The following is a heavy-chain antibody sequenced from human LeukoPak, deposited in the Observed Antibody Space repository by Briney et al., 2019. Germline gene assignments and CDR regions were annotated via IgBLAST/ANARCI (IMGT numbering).Heavy chain of an antibody. V-gene: IGHV1-18*01. J-gene: IGHJ4*02. D-gene: IGHD6-13*01. CDR1: GGTFSSYA. Sequence: ASVKVSCKASGGTFSSYAISWVRQAPGQGLEWMGWISAYNGNTNYAQKLQGRVTMTTDTSTSTAYMELRSLRSDDTAVYYCARARYSSSWYAFDYWGQGTLVTVSS. CDR2: ISAYNGNT. CDR3: ARARYSSSWYAFDY.